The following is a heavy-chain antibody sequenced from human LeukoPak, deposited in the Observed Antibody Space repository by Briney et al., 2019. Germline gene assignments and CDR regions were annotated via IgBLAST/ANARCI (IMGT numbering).Heavy chain of an antibody. D-gene: IGHD4-17*01. CDR3: ARVQITVTTLDY. J-gene: IGHJ4*02. V-gene: IGHV3-48*03. Sequence: QPGVSLRLSCSASGFTCSSYEMNWVRQAPGKGLEWVSYISSSGSNKYYADSVKGRFTISRDNAKNSLYLQMNSLRGEDTAVYFCARVQITVTTLDYWGQGTQVTVSS. CDR2: ISSSGSNK. CDR1: GFTCSSYE.